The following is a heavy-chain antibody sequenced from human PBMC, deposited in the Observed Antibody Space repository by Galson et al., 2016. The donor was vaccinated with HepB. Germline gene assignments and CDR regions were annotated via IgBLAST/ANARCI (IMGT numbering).Heavy chain of an antibody. Sequence: SLRLSCAASGFSVSRNYMTWVRQAPGKGLEWVSSIYSDGRTYYADSVKGRFTISRDNSKNTLFLQMNGLRADDTAVYYCASLDTLSGLSHYFDYRGQGILVTVSS. CDR1: GFSVSRNY. D-gene: IGHD6-19*01. CDR2: IYSDGRT. CDR3: ASLDTLSGLSHYFDY. V-gene: IGHV3-53*01. J-gene: IGHJ4*02.